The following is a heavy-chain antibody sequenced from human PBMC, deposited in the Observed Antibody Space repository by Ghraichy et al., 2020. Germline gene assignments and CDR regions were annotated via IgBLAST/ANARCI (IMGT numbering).Heavy chain of an antibody. D-gene: IGHD1-26*01. Sequence: ASVKVSCKASGYTFTSYGISWVRQAPGQGLEWMGWISAYNGNTNYAQKLQGRVTMTTDTSTSTAYMELRSLRSDDTAVYYCARDVPAKELKHFYYYYGMDVWGQGTTVTVSS. J-gene: IGHJ6*02. CDR2: ISAYNGNT. CDR3: ARDVPAKELKHFYYYYGMDV. V-gene: IGHV1-18*01. CDR1: GYTFTSYG.